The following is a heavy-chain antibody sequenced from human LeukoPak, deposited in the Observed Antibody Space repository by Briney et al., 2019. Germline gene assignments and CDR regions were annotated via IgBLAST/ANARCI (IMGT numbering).Heavy chain of an antibody. J-gene: IGHJ4*02. D-gene: IGHD1-1*01. CDR1: GFTFSSYW. CDR2: IKQDGSEK. Sequence: PGGSLRLSCAASGFTFSSYWMSWVRQAPGKGLEWVANIKQDGSEKYYVDSVKGRFTISRDNAKNSLYLQMNSLRAEDTAVYYCARDPVQLERRFDYWGQGTLVTVSS. CDR3: ARDPVQLERRFDY. V-gene: IGHV3-7*01.